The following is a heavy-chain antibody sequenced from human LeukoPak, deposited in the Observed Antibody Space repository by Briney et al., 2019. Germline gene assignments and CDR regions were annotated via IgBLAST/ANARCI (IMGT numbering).Heavy chain of an antibody. Sequence: PSETLSLTCTVSGGSISSGGYYWSWIRQHPGKGLEWIGYIYYSGSTYYNPSLKSRVTISVDTSKNQFSLKLSSVTAADTAVYYCARDTRGARDNYFDYWGQGTLVTVSS. CDR2: IYYSGST. J-gene: IGHJ4*02. CDR3: ARDTRGARDNYFDY. D-gene: IGHD3-16*01. V-gene: IGHV4-31*03. CDR1: GGSISSGGYY.